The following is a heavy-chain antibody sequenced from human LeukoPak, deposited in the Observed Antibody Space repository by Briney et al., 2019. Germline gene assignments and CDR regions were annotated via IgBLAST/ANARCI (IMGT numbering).Heavy chain of an antibody. D-gene: IGHD1-26*01. J-gene: IGHJ4*02. CDR2: ISWNSGSI. CDR3: AKELYSGRYSFDY. Sequence: PGRSLRLSCAASGFTFDDYAMHWVRQAPGKGLEWVSGISWNSGSIGYADSVKGRFTISRDNAKNSLYLQMNSLRTEDTALYYCAKELYSGRYSFDYWGQGTLVTVSS. CDR1: GFTFDDYA. V-gene: IGHV3-9*01.